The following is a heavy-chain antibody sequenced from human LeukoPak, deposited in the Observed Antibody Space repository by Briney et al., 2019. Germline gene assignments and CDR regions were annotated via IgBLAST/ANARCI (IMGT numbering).Heavy chain of an antibody. V-gene: IGHV3-66*01. D-gene: IGHD3-10*01. CDR1: GFTVSSNY. J-gene: IGHJ6*02. CDR3: ARGLMVRGVIGLIPPYGMDV. CDR2: IYSGGST. Sequence: GGSLRLSCVVSGFTVSSNYMSWVRQAPGKGLEWASVIYSGGSTYYADSVKGRFAISRDNAKNSLYLQMNSLRDEDTAVYYCARGLMVRGVIGLIPPYGMDVWGQGTTVTVSS.